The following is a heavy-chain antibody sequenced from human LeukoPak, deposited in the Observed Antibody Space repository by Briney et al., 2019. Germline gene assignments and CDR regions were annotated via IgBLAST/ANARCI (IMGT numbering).Heavy chain of an antibody. J-gene: IGHJ4*02. CDR2: IYYSGST. V-gene: IGHV4-39*07. CDR1: GGSISGSSYY. CDR3: ARGRITMIVN. D-gene: IGHD3-22*01. Sequence: SETLSLTCTVSGGSISGSSYYWGWIRQPPGKGLEWIGSIYYSGSTYYNPSLKSRVTISVDTSKNQFSLKLSSVTAADTAVYYCARGRITMIVNWGQGTLVTVSS.